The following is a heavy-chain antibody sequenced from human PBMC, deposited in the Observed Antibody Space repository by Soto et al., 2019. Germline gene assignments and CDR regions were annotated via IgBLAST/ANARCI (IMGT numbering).Heavy chain of an antibody. D-gene: IGHD3-3*01. CDR1: GGTFSSYA. CDR3: ARDTLRFLEWLSPYYYYYGMDV. CDR2: IIPIFGTA. V-gene: IGHV1-69*01. Sequence: QVQLVQSGAEVKKPGSSVKVSCKASGGTFSSYAISWVRQAPGQGLEWMGGIIPIFGTANYAQKFQGRVTITADESTSTAYMELSSLRSEDTAVYYCARDTLRFLEWLSPYYYYYGMDVWGQGTTVTVSS. J-gene: IGHJ6*02.